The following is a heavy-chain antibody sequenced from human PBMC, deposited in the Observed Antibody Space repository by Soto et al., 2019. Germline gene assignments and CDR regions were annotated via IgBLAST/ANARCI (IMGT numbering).Heavy chain of an antibody. D-gene: IGHD6-19*01. V-gene: IGHV3-30*18. CDR1: GFTFSSYG. CDR3: AKETVIAVAGTVGSLDY. Sequence: QVQLVESGVGVVQPGRSLRLSCAASGFTFSSYGMHWVRQAPGKGLEWVAVISYDGSTKYYADSVKGRFTISRENSKNALYLQMNSLRAEDTAVYYCAKETVIAVAGTVGSLDYWGQGTLVTVSS. J-gene: IGHJ4*02. CDR2: ISYDGSTK.